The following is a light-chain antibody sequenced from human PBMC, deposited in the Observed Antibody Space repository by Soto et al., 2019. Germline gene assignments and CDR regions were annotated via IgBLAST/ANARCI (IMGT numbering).Light chain of an antibody. CDR3: QQRRVWPLT. J-gene: IGKJ4*01. V-gene: IGKV3-11*01. CDR2: DAS. CDR1: QSVSNY. Sequence: VLTQSPATLSLSPGERATLSCRACQSVSNYLAWYQQRPGQAPRLLIYDASNRATGIPPRFSASGSGTDFTLTISSLEPEDFAVYYCQQRRVWPLTFGGGTKVEIK.